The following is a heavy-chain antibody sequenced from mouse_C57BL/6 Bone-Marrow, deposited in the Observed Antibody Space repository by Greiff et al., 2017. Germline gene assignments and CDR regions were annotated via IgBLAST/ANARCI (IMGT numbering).Heavy chain of an antibody. J-gene: IGHJ1*03. V-gene: IGHV1-47*01. CDR1: GYTFTTSP. D-gene: IGHD1-1*01. Sequence: QVQLQQSGAELVKPGASVKMSCKASGYTFTTSPIEWMKQHHGKSLEWIGNFHPYNDDTKYNEKFKGKATLTVEKSSSTVYLELSRLTSDDSAVYFWARRVTTVVATLDDGYFDGGGTGTTVTVPS. CDR2: FHPYNDDT. CDR3: ARRVTTVVATLDDGYFDG.